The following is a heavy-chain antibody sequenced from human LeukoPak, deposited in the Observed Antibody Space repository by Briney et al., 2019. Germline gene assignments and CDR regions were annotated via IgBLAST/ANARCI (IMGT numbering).Heavy chain of an antibody. CDR3: AKDQLITQLAVTAPFDN. D-gene: IGHD4-23*01. J-gene: IGHJ4*02. V-gene: IGHV3-30*02. CDR1: GFTFTTYG. CDR2: IAYNGRD. Sequence: GGSLRLSCAASGFTFTTYGMNWVRQAPGKGLGWVAFIAYNGRDKFADSVKGRFTISRDNSNNTVYLQMNSLRAEDTAVYYCAKDQLITQLAVTAPFDNWGQGTLVTVSS.